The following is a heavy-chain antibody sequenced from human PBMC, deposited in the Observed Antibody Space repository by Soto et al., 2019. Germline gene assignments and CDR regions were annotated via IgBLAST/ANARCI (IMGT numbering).Heavy chain of an antibody. D-gene: IGHD6-13*01. CDR2: IIPIFGTA. V-gene: IGHV1-69*13. CDR1: GGTFSSYA. J-gene: IGHJ4*02. Sequence: SVKVSCKASGGTFSSYAISWVRQAPGQGLEWMGGIIPIFGTANYAQKFQGRVTITADESTSTAYMELSSLRSEDTAVYYCARYRYSSSYFYYFDYWGQGTLVTVSS. CDR3: ARYRYSSSYFYYFDY.